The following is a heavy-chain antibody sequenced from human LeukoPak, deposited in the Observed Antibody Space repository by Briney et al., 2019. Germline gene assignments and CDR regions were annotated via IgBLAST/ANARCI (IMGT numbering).Heavy chain of an antibody. V-gene: IGHV1-69*13. CDR3: ARNYYDSSGYHQFPFDY. J-gene: IGHJ4*02. Sequence: SVKVSCKASGGTFSSYAISWVRQAPGQGLEWMGGIIPIFGIANYAQKFQGRVTITADESTSTAYMELSSLRSEDTAVYYCARNYYDSSGYHQFPFDYWGQGTLVTVSS. CDR1: GGTFSSYA. CDR2: IIPIFGIA. D-gene: IGHD3-22*01.